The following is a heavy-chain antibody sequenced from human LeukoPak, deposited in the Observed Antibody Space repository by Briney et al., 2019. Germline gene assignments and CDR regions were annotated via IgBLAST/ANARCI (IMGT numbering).Heavy chain of an antibody. J-gene: IGHJ4*02. CDR1: GFTFSDYW. V-gene: IGHV3-7*03. CDR2: VKQDESKK. CDR3: VKDSPLGQY. Sequence: GGSLRLSCAASGFTFSDYWMSWVRQAPGKGLEWVANVKQDESKKNYVDSVKGRFTISRDDTKNSLYLQMDSLRVEDTAVYYCVKDSPLGQYWGQGIRVTVSS.